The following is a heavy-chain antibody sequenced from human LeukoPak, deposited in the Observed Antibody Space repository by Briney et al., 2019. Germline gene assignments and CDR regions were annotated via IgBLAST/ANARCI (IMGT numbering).Heavy chain of an antibody. V-gene: IGHV3-23*01. D-gene: IGHD1-26*01. CDR1: GFSFSIYG. CDR2: ISGSGGST. CDR3: AKDAVGESIFDI. Sequence: GGTLRLSCAASGFSFSIYGMTWVRQAPGQGLEWVSAISGSGGSTYYADSVKGRFTISRDNSKNTLYLQMNSLRAEDTAVYYCAKDAVGESIFDIWGQGTMVTVSS. J-gene: IGHJ3*02.